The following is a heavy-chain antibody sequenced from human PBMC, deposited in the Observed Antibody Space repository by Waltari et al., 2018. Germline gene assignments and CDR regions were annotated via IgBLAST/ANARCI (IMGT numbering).Heavy chain of an antibody. CDR2: SYHSGGT. V-gene: IGHV4-4*02. CDR3: ARDARYDSSGYYLYYYGMDV. D-gene: IGHD3-22*01. J-gene: IGHJ6*02. Sequence: QVQLQESGPGLVKPSGTLSLTCAVSGGSISSSNWWSWVRQPPGKGLEWIGESYHSGGTNYIPSLESRVTISVDKSKNQFSLKRSSVTAADTAVYYCARDARYDSSGYYLYYYGMDVWGQGTTVTVSS. CDR1: GGSISSSNW.